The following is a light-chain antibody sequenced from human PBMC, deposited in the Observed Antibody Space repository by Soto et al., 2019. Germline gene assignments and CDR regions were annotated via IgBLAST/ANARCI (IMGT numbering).Light chain of an antibody. CDR3: TSFTTTNIWV. J-gene: IGLJ3*02. CDR1: SSDIGVYNY. Sequence: QSALTQPASVSGSHGQSITISCTGTSSDIGVYNYVSWYQQHPGKAPKLVICEVSNRPSGVSSRFSGSKSGNTASLTISGLRAEDEADYYCTSFTTTNIWVFGGGTKLTVL. V-gene: IGLV2-14*01. CDR2: EVS.